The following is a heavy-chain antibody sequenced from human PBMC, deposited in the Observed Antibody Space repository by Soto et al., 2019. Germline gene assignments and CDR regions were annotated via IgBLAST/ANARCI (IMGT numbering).Heavy chain of an antibody. CDR1: GGSVSSGSYY. CDR2: IYYSGST. D-gene: IGHD3-10*01. J-gene: IGHJ5*02. CDR3: ARVLYYSGSGSYYIP. Sequence: QVQLQESGPGLVKPSETLSLTCTVSGGSVSSGSYYWSWIRQPPGKGLEWIGYIYYSGSTNYNPSLKSRVTISVDTSKNQFSLKLSSVTAADTAVYYCARVLYYSGSGSYYIPWGQGTLVTVSS. V-gene: IGHV4-61*01.